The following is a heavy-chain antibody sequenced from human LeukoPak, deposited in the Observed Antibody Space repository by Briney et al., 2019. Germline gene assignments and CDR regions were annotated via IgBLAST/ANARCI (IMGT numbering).Heavy chain of an antibody. J-gene: IGHJ4*02. CDR2: INWNGGST. Sequence: GGSLRLSCAASGFTFDDYGMSWVRQAPGKGLEWVSGINWNGGSTGYADSVKGRFTISRDNAKNSPFLQMNSLRAEDTAMYYCARGPWSGSGWYFGYWGQGTLVTVSS. D-gene: IGHD6-19*01. CDR3: ARGPWSGSGWYFGY. CDR1: GFTFDDYG. V-gene: IGHV3-20*04.